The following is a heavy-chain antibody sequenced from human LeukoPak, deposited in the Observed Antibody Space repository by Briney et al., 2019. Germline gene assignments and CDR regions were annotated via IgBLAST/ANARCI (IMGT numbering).Heavy chain of an antibody. CDR2: IVVGSGNT. CDR1: GFTFTSSA. D-gene: IGHD6-13*01. V-gene: IGHV1-58*02. Sequence: TVKVSCKASGFTFTSSAMQWVRQARGQRLEWIGWIVVGSGNTNYAQKFQERVTITRDMSTSTAYMELSSLRSEDTAVYYCAADLRYSSSWSSYYYYGMDVWGQGTTVTVSS. J-gene: IGHJ6*02. CDR3: AADLRYSSSWSSYYYYGMDV.